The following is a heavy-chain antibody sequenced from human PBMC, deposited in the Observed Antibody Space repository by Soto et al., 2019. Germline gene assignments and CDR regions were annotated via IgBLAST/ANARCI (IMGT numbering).Heavy chain of an antibody. J-gene: IGHJ6*02. CDR3: ARVSGSYYYGMDV. V-gene: IGHV4-4*02. CDR2: IYHSGST. CDR1: GDSINSTDC. Sequence: SETLSLTCAVSGDSINSTDCWSWVRQPPGKGLEWIGEIYHSGSTNFNPSLKSRVTISVDKSKNQFSLKLNSVTAADTAVYYCARVSGSYYYGMDVWGQGTTVTVSS.